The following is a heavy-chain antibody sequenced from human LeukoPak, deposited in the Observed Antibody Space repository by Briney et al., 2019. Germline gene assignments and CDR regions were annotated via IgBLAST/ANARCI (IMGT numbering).Heavy chain of an antibody. CDR1: GFTFRNFA. J-gene: IGHJ4*02. CDR3: AKSGTTGYYFTD. V-gene: IGHV3-23*03. D-gene: IGHD1-7*01. CDR2: INGSSTIT. Sequence: RPGGSLRLSCVASGFTFRNFAMSWVRQAPGKGLEWVSVINGSSTITYYSDSVKGRFIISRDNSVNALFLQMNSLGAEDTAVYYCAKSGTTGYYFTDWGQGALVTVAS.